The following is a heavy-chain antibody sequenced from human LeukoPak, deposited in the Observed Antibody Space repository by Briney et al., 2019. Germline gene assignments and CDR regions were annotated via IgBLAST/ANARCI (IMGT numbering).Heavy chain of an antibody. D-gene: IGHD3-10*01. Sequence: GASVKVSCKASGYTFTSYDINWVRQATGQGLEWMGWMNPNSGNTGYAQKFQGRVTITRNTSISTAYMELSSLRSEDTAVYYCATGQHYYGSGSYDYWGQGTLVTVSS. CDR2: MNPNSGNT. CDR1: GYTFTSYD. V-gene: IGHV1-8*03. J-gene: IGHJ4*02. CDR3: ATGQHYYGSGSYDY.